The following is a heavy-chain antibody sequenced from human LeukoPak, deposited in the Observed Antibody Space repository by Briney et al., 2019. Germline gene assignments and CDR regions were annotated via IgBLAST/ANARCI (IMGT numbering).Heavy chain of an antibody. CDR1: GFSFSGHW. V-gene: IGHV3-74*01. CDR2: ISPTGSTT. Sequence: GGSLRLSCTASGFSFSGHWMHWARQLPGKGLVWVSRISPTGSTTSYADSVKGRFTVSRDNAKNTLYLQVNNLRAEDTAVYYCARLGARQMLEYWGQGTLVTVSS. CDR3: ARLGARQMLEY. D-gene: IGHD4-17*01. J-gene: IGHJ4*02.